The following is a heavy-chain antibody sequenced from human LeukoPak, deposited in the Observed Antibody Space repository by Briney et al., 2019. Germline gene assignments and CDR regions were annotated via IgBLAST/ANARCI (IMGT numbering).Heavy chain of an antibody. CDR1: GYTFTSYG. V-gene: IGHV1-18*01. D-gene: IGHD4-23*01. Sequence: ASVNVSCKASGYTFTSYGISWVRQSPGQGLEWMGWISAYNGNTNYAQKLQGRVTMTTDTSTSTAYMELRSLRSDDTAVYYCARDFVFGNSFDYWGQGTLVTVSS. CDR2: ISAYNGNT. CDR3: ARDFVFGNSFDY. J-gene: IGHJ4*02.